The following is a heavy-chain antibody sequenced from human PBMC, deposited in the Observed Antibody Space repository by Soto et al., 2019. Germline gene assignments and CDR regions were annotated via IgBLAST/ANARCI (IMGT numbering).Heavy chain of an antibody. CDR2: MNPNSGNT. CDR3: ARAGTYYDFWSGYHDWFDP. Sequence: SVKVSCKASGYTFTSYDINWVRQATGQGLEWMGWMNPNSGNTGYAQKFQGRVTMTRNTSISTAYMELSSLRSEDTAVYYCARAGTYYDFWSGYHDWFDPWGQGTLVTVSS. V-gene: IGHV1-8*01. J-gene: IGHJ5*02. CDR1: GYTFTSYD. D-gene: IGHD3-3*01.